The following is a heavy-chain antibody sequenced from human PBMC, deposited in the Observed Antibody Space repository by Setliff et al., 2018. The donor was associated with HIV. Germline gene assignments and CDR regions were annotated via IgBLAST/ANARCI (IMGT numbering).Heavy chain of an antibody. D-gene: IGHD2-2*01. J-gene: IGHJ4*02. CDR2: IYYSGRT. CDR3: ASRVPAARHFDY. Sequence: KTSETLSLTCTVSGGSISSGGYYWSWIRQHPGKGLEWIGYIYYSGRTYYNPSLKSRVTISLDRFKNQFSLKLTSVTAADTAVYYCASRVPAARHFDYWGQGTLVTVSS. CDR1: GGSISSGGYY. V-gene: IGHV4-31*03.